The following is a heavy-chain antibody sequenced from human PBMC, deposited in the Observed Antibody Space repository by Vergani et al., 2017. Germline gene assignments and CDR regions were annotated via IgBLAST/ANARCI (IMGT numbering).Heavy chain of an antibody. CDR3: ARVMGYDSSGYYVDY. Sequence: QVQLQESGPGLVKPSQTLSLTCTVSGGSISSGSYYWSWIRQPPGKGLEWIGEINHSGSTNYNPSLKSRVTISVDTSKNQFSLKLSSVTAADTAVYYCARVMGYDSSGYYVDYWGQGTLVTVSS. CDR2: INHSGST. J-gene: IGHJ4*02. V-gene: IGHV4-31*03. D-gene: IGHD3-22*01. CDR1: GGSISSGSYY.